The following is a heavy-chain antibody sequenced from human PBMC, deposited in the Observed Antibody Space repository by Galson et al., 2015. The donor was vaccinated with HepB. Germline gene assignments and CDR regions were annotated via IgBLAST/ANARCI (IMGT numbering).Heavy chain of an antibody. CDR1: GFSLSTSGMR. CDR2: IDWDDDK. V-gene: IGHV2-70*04. Sequence: PALVKPTQTLTLTCTFSGFSLSTSGMRVSWIRQPPGKALEWLARIDWDDDKFYSTSLKTRLTISKDTSKNQVVLTMTNMGPVDTATYYCARELGIPHDAFDIWGRGTMVTVSS. CDR3: ARELGIPHDAFDI. J-gene: IGHJ3*02. D-gene: IGHD7-27*01.